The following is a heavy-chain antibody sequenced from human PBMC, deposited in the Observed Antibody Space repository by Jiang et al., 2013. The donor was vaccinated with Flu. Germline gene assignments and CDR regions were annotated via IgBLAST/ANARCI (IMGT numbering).Heavy chain of an antibody. J-gene: IGHJ4*02. D-gene: IGHD1-26*01. CDR3: ARRGGSYPFH. Sequence: GLVKPSETLSLTCTVSGGSISSSSYYWGWIRQPPGKGLEWIGSIYYSGSTYYNPSLKSRVTISVDTSKNQFSLKLSSVTAADTAVYYCARRGGSYPFHWGQGTLVTVSS. CDR1: GGSISSSSYY. V-gene: IGHV4-39*07. CDR2: IYYSGST.